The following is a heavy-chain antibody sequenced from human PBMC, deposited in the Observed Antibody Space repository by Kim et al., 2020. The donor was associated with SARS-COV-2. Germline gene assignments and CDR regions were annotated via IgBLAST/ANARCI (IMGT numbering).Heavy chain of an antibody. CDR2: IYYSGST. CDR1: GGSVSSGSYY. J-gene: IGHJ4*02. V-gene: IGHV4-61*01. CDR3: ARGGMGSGSYYYLPVY. Sequence: SETLSLTCTVSGGSVSSGSYYWSWIRQPPGKGLEWIGYIYYSGSTNYNPSLKSRVTISVDTSKNQFSLKLSSVTAADTAVYYCARGGMGSGSYYYLPVYWGQGTLVTVSS. D-gene: IGHD1-26*01.